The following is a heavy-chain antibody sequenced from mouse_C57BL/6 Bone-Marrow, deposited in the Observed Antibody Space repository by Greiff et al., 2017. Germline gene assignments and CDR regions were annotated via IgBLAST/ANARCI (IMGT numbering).Heavy chain of an antibody. Sequence: EVKLVESGGDLVKPGGSLKLSCAASGFTFSSYGMSWVRQTPDKRLEWVATISSGGSYNYYPDSVKGRFTISRDNAKNTLYLQMSSLKSEDTAMYYCARRSGSSTSGVPYWYFDVWGTGTTVTVSS. CDR1: GFTFSSYG. CDR3: ARRSGSSTSGVPYWYFDV. CDR2: ISSGGSYN. V-gene: IGHV5-6*02. D-gene: IGHD1-1*01. J-gene: IGHJ1*03.